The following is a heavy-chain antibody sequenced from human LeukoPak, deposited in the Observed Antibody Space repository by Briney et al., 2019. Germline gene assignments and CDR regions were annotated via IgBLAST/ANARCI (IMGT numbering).Heavy chain of an antibody. Sequence: PGGSLRLSCAASGFTFSSYSMNWVRQAPGKGLEWVSSISSSSSYIYYADSVKGRFTISRDNSKNTLYLQMNSLRAEDTAVYYCARGIAVAGDNYWGQGTPVTVSS. CDR3: ARGIAVAGDNY. D-gene: IGHD6-19*01. V-gene: IGHV3-21*01. CDR2: ISSSSSYI. CDR1: GFTFSSYS. J-gene: IGHJ4*02.